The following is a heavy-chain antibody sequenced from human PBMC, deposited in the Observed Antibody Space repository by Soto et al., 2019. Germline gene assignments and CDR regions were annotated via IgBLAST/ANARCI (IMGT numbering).Heavy chain of an antibody. CDR2: IYYSGST. CDR1: GGTIRSYY. Sequence: SETLSLTCTVSGGTIRSYYWSWIRQPPGKGLEWIGYIYYSGSTNYNPSLQSRVTISVDTSKNQFSLKLSSVTAADTAVYFCARGKNSSSWPSYYGMDVWGQGTTVTVSS. J-gene: IGHJ6*02. CDR3: ARGKNSSSWPSYYGMDV. D-gene: IGHD6-13*01. V-gene: IGHV4-59*01.